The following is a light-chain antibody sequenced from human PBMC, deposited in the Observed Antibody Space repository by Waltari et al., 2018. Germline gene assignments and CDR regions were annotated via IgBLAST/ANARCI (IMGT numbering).Light chain of an antibody. CDR2: DVN. J-gene: IGLJ1*01. V-gene: IGLV2-8*01. CDR1: SSDVGWYDY. CDR3: NSYAGSKHYV. Sequence: QSALTQPPSASGSPGQSVTISCTGTSSDVGWYDYVSWYQQHPGKAPKLMIYDVNKRPSGVPDRFSGSKSGNTASLTVSGLQAEDEADYFCNSYAGSKHYVFGTGTKVTVL.